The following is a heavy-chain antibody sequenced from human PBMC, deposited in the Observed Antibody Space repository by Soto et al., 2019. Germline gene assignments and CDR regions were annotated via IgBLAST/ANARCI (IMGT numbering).Heavy chain of an antibody. Sequence: QLQLQESGPGLVKPSETLSLTCTVSRGSISSGTYYWGWIRQPPGKGLEWIGSIYYSGNTYYNPSLKSRVTIAVDTSKNQVSLKRSSVTAADTAVYYCARHPPGLLLKGYVDYWGQGTLVTVSS. CDR3: ARHPPGLLLKGYVDY. CDR1: RGSISSGTYY. D-gene: IGHD3-10*01. J-gene: IGHJ4*02. CDR2: IYYSGNT. V-gene: IGHV4-39*01.